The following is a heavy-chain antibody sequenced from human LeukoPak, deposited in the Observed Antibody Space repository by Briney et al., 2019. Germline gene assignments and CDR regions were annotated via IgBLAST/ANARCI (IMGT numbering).Heavy chain of an antibody. V-gene: IGHV4-31*03. J-gene: IGHJ6*02. CDR1: GGSISSGGYY. D-gene: IGHD3-3*01. Sequence: SQTLPLTCTVSGGSISSGGYYWSWIRQHPGKGLEWIGYIYYSGSTYYNPPLKSRVTISVDTSKNQFSLKLSSVTAADTAVYYCARFLEWASYYYYGMDVWGQGTTVTVSS. CDR2: IYYSGST. CDR3: ARFLEWASYYYYGMDV.